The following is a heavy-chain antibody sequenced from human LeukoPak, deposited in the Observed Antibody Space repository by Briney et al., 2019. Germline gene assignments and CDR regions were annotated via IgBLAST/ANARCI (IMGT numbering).Heavy chain of an antibody. D-gene: IGHD6-19*01. V-gene: IGHV3-23*01. CDR3: AKSYSTGWYSHAG. CDR1: GLTFSTYD. J-gene: IGHJ4*02. CDR2: IKGSGSST. Sequence: GGSLRLSCAAPGLTFSTYDINWVRQAPGKGLESVAAIKGSGSSTYYADSVRGRFTISRGNSKSTLYLQMNSLRADDTAFYYCAKSYSTGWYSHAGWGQGTLVTVSS.